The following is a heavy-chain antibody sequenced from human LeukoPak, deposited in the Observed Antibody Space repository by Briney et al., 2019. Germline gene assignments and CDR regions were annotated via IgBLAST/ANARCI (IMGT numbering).Heavy chain of an antibody. CDR1: GFTFSSYD. CDR3: ARESGTTGGYHFDL. Sequence: PGGSLRLSCAASGFTFSSYDMHCVRQATGGGLEWVSAVGTAGYTFYPDSVKGRFTISRENAKNSFYLQMNSLRAGDTAVYYCARESGTTGGYHFDLWGQGTLVTVSS. V-gene: IGHV3-13*04. CDR2: VGTAGYT. J-gene: IGHJ4*02. D-gene: IGHD3-3*01.